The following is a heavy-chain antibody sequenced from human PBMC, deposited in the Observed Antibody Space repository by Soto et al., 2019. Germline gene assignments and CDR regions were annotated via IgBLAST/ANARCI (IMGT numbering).Heavy chain of an antibody. V-gene: IGHV4-59*01. CDR1: GGSISSYY. D-gene: IGHD3-3*01. J-gene: IGHJ5*02. CDR3: ARGGRSFNLEWLSNLNWFDP. CDR2: IYYSGST. Sequence: PSETLSLTCTVSGGSISSYYWSWIRQPPGKGLEWIGYIYYSGSTNYNPSLKSRVTISVDTSKNQFSLKLSSVTAADTAVYYCARGGRSFNLEWLSNLNWFDPWGQGTLVTVSS.